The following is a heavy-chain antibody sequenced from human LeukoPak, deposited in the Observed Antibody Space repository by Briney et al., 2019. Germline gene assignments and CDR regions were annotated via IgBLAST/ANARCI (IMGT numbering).Heavy chain of an antibody. Sequence: SETLSLTCSVSDDPITMYYWTWIRQPPGKGLEWIGYVDHTGSTNFNPSLNGRVSISRDTTKNLFSLRLRSVTAADTAVYFCARGRVSSSTWYSTYYYYFYMDVWGKGTTVTVSS. D-gene: IGHD1-1*01. V-gene: IGHV4-59*01. J-gene: IGHJ6*03. CDR2: VDHTGST. CDR1: DDPITMYY. CDR3: ARGRVSSSTWYSTYYYYFYMDV.